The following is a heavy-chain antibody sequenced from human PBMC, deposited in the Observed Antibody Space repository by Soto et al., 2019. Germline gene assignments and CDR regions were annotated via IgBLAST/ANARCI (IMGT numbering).Heavy chain of an antibody. CDR2: ISATGGGT. CDR3: AKDRRAGGNSAFYFDF. J-gene: IGHJ4*02. CDR1: GLKFSNYA. D-gene: IGHD3-16*01. V-gene: IGHV3-23*01. Sequence: PGGSLSLSCAASGLKFSNYAMSWVRQAPGKGLEWVSLISATGGGTYYADSVKGRFTISRDNSHNTLYLQVHSLTAEDTAVYYCAKDRRAGGNSAFYFDFWGQGAQVTVSS.